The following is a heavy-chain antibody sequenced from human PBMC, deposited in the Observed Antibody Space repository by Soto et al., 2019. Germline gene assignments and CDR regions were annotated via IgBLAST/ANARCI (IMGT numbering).Heavy chain of an antibody. V-gene: IGHV3-23*01. CDR1: GFTFSSYA. Sequence: SLRLSCAASGFTFSSYAMSWVRQAPGKGLEWVSAISGSGGSTYYADSVKGRFTISRDNSKNTLYLQMNSLRAEDTAVYYCAKDGVIAAAGYYYYGMDVWGQGTTVTVSS. J-gene: IGHJ6*02. CDR3: AKDGVIAAAGYYYYGMDV. CDR2: ISGSGGST. D-gene: IGHD6-13*01.